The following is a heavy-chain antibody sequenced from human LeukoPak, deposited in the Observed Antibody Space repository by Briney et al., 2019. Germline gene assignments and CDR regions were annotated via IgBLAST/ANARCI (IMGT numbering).Heavy chain of an antibody. CDR3: ASCGGDCYLAMVYYDY. J-gene: IGHJ4*02. D-gene: IGHD2-21*02. Sequence: SVKVSCKASGGTFSSYAISWVRQAPGQGLEWMGGIIPIFGTANYAQKFQGRVTITADESTSTAYMELSSLRSEDTAVYYCASCGGDCYLAMVYYDYWGQGTLVTVSS. V-gene: IGHV1-69*13. CDR2: IIPIFGTA. CDR1: GGTFSSYA.